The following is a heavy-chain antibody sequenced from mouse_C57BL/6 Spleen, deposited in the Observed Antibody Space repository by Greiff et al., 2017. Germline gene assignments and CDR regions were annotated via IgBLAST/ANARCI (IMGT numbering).Heavy chain of an antibody. J-gene: IGHJ3*01. CDR3: ARAYDYAWFAY. Sequence: VQLQQPGAELVRPGTSVKLSCKASGYTFTSYWMHWVKQRPGQGLEWIGVIDPSDSYTNYNQKFKGKATLTVATSSSTAYMQLSGLTSEDSAVYYCARAYDYAWFAYWGQGTLVTVSA. CDR2: IDPSDSYT. CDR1: GYTFTSYW. D-gene: IGHD2-4*01. V-gene: IGHV1-59*01.